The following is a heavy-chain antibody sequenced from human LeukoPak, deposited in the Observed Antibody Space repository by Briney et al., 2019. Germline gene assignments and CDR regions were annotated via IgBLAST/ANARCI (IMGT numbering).Heavy chain of an antibody. CDR2: FDPEDGET. CDR3: ATDLYSSGWYYFDY. CDR1: GYTLTELS. Sequence: ASVKVSCKVSGYTLTELSMHWVRQAPGKGLEWMGGFDPEDGETIYAQKFQGRVTMTEDTSTDTAYMELSSLRSEDMAVYYCATDLYSSGWYYFDYWGQGTLVTVSS. V-gene: IGHV1-24*01. D-gene: IGHD6-19*01. J-gene: IGHJ4*02.